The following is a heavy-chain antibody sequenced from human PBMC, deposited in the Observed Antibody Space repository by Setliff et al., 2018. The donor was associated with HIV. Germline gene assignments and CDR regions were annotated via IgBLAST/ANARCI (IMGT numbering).Heavy chain of an antibody. J-gene: IGHJ4*02. D-gene: IGHD6-19*01. CDR2: MNPDSRNT. Sequence: ASVKVSCKPSGYTFTNYDINWVRQAAGQGLEWMGWMNPDSRNTGYAQRFEGSVTMTWVTSISTAYMELNNVKFEDTAVYYCASHAKTVDNGLLDHWGQGTLVTVSS. CDR1: GYTFTNYD. CDR3: ASHAKTVDNGLLDH. V-gene: IGHV1-8*02.